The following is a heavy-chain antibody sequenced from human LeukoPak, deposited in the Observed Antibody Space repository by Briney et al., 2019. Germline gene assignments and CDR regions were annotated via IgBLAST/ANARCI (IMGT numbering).Heavy chain of an antibody. J-gene: IGHJ4*02. CDR2: ISSSGFST. CDR3: ARGKRRFDY. CDR1: GFNFSDYY. V-gene: IGHV3-11*01. Sequence: GGSLRLSCAASGFNFSDYYMGWLRQAPGKGLEWVSYISSSGFSTYYAGSVKGRFTISRDNARNSLYLQMNSLAPEDTALYYCARGKRRFDYWGQGTLVSVSS.